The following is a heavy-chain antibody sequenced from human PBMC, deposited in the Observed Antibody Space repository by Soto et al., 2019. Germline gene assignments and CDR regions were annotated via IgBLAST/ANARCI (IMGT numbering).Heavy chain of an antibody. V-gene: IGHV1-69*12. Sequence: QVQLVQSGAEVKKPGSSVKVSCKASGGTFSSYAISWVRQAPGQGLEWMGGIIPIFGTANYAQKFQGRVTITAAETTSTAYMELRSLRSVDTAVYCCARERGLEDDYVWGSDRYFDYWCQGTLVTVSS. D-gene: IGHD3-16*02. CDR2: IIPIFGTA. CDR1: GGTFSSYA. CDR3: ARERGLEDDYVWGSDRYFDY. J-gene: IGHJ4*02.